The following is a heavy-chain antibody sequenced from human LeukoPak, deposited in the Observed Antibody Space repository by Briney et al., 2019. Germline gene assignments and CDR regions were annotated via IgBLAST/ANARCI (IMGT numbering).Heavy chain of an antibody. CDR2: IYYSGTT. CDR3: ARGGKSYPAPYFQH. D-gene: IGHD3-16*02. J-gene: IGHJ1*01. CDR1: GGSISSSSYY. V-gene: IGHV4-39*07. Sequence: SETLSLTCTVSGGSISSSSYYWGWIRQPPGKGLEWIGSIYYSGTTYYNPSLKSRVTISVDTSKNQFSLKLSSVTAADTAVYYCARGGKSYPAPYFQHWGQGTLVTVSS.